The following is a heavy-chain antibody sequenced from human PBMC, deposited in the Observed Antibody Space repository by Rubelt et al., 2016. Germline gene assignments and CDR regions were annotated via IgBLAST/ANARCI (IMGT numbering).Heavy chain of an antibody. Sequence: QVQLQESGPGLVKPSETLSLTCTVSGGSISSYYWSWIRQPPGKGLEWIGYIYYSGSTNYNPSLKSRVTISVDTSKHQFSLKLSSVTAADTAVYYCARAAMVRGVKGDNWFDPWGQGTLVTVSS. V-gene: IGHV4-59*01. D-gene: IGHD3-10*01. CDR3: ARAAMVRGVKGDNWFDP. CDR1: GGSISSYY. J-gene: IGHJ5*02. CDR2: IYYSGST.